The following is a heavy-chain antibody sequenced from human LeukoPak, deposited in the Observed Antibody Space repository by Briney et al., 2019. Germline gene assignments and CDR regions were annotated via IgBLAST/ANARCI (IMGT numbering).Heavy chain of an antibody. CDR1: KYTISHYY. CDR2: IWNDGSSQ. Sequence: PAGSLRLSCAASKYTISHYYMHWVRQAPGKGLEWVAVIWNDGSSQYYADSVKGRFTVSRDNSQKTLYLQMNSLRAEDTAVYYCAKDAERGFDYSNSLEKWGQGTLVTVSS. J-gene: IGHJ4*02. CDR3: AKDAERGFDYSNSLEK. D-gene: IGHD4-11*01. V-gene: IGHV3-33*06.